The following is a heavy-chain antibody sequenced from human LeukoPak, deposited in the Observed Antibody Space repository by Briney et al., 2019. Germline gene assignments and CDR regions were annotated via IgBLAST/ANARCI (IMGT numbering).Heavy chain of an antibody. V-gene: IGHV1-69*05. CDR3: ARSYGSGSVFDP. J-gene: IGHJ5*02. CDR2: IIPIFGTA. CDR1: GGTFSSYA. Sequence: EASVKVSCKASGGTFSSYAISWVRQAPGQGLEWMGGIIPIFGTANYAQKLQGRVTMTTDTSTSTAYMELRSLRSDDTAVYYCARSYGSGSVFDPWGQGTLVTVSS. D-gene: IGHD3-10*01.